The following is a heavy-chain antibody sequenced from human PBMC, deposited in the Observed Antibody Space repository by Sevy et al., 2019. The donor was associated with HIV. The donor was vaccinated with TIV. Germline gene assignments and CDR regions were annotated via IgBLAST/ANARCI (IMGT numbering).Heavy chain of an antibody. Sequence: ASVKVSCKASGSTFSDDYIHWVRRAPGAGLEWLGWINSAGTNFAESFQGRVTMTRDASTNTAYMELNSLRSDDTATYYCATSASRDTCWFDHWGQGTLVTVSS. CDR1: GSTFSDDY. CDR2: INSAGT. D-gene: IGHD5-18*01. CDR3: ATSASRDTCWFDH. J-gene: IGHJ5*02. V-gene: IGHV1-2*02.